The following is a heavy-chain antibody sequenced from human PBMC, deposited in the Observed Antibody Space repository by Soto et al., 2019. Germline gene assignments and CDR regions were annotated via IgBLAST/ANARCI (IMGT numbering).Heavy chain of an antibody. CDR3: ARDKEMATRQFDS. CDR2: INPSGGST. V-gene: IGHV1-46*01. CDR1: GYTCTSYY. D-gene: IGHD5-12*01. J-gene: IGHJ4*02. Sequence: ASVKVSCKASGYTCTSYYMHCVRQAPGQGLEWMGIINPSGGSTSYAQKFQGRVTMTRDTSTSTVYMELRSLRSEDTAVYYCARDKEMATRQFDSWGQGTLVTVSS.